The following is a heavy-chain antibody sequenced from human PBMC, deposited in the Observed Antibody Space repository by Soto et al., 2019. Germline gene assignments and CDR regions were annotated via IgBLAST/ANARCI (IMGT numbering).Heavy chain of an antibody. CDR2: SSAAGAGT. CDR3: ANDLRAGGNYGFYSDF. V-gene: IGHV3-23*01. D-gene: IGHD1-7*01. CDR1: GFTFSSYG. Sequence: EVQLLESGGGLVQPGGSLRLSCAASGFTFSSYGMTWVRQAPGKGLEWVSFSSAAGAGTYYADSVKGRFTISRDNSKNTLYLQMTSLRADDTAVYYFANDLRAGGNYGFYSDFLGQGALVIVSS. J-gene: IGHJ4*02.